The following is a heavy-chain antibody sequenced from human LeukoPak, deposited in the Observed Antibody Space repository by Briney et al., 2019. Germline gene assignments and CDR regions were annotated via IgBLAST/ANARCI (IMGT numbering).Heavy chain of an antibody. CDR3: ARDEGVGERGAY. V-gene: IGHV1-18*01. Sequence: ASVKVSCKASGFTFTNYGISWVRQAPGQGLEWMGWISAYSGDTNYAQKLQDRVTMTTDTSTSTAYMELRSLRSDDTAMYYCARDEGVGERGAYWGQGTLVTVSS. CDR2: ISAYSGDT. D-gene: IGHD3-16*01. CDR1: GFTFTNYG. J-gene: IGHJ4*02.